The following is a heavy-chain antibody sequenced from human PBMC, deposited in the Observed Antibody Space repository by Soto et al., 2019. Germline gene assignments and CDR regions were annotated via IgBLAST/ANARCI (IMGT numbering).Heavy chain of an antibody. CDR3: ATHREGATYYFDY. CDR1: TFTFTSSA. Sequence: QMQLVQSGPEVKKPGTSVKVSCKASTFTFTSSAVQWVRQARGQRLEWIGWIVVGSGNTKYAQNFQERVTITRDMSSGTAYLELSSLRSEDTAVYYFATHREGATYYFDYWGQGPLLTVSS. J-gene: IGHJ4*02. V-gene: IGHV1-58*01. CDR2: IVVGSGNT. D-gene: IGHD1-26*01.